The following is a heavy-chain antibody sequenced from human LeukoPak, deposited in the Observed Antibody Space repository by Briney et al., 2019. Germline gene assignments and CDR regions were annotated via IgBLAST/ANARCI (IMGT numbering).Heavy chain of an antibody. J-gene: IGHJ3*02. D-gene: IGHD6-13*01. V-gene: IGHV3-11*01. CDR2: ISSSGSTI. CDR3: ARDARGAAAADDAFDI. Sequence: GGSLRLSCAASGFTFSDYYMSWIRQAPGKGLEWVSYISSSGSTIYYADSVKGRFTISRDNAKNSLYLQMNSLRAEDTAVYYCARDARGAAAADDAFDIWGQGTMVTVSS. CDR1: GFTFSDYY.